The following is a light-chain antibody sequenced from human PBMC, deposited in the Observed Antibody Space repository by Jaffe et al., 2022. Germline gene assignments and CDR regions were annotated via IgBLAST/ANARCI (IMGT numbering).Light chain of an antibody. CDR1: QSISSW. V-gene: IGKV1-5*03. Sequence: DIQMTQSPSTLSASVGDRVTITCRASQSISSWLAWYQQKPGKAPKLLIYKASSLESGVPSRFSGSGSGTEFTLTISSLQPDDFATYYCQQYNSYSPETFGQGTKLEIK. CDR2: KAS. CDR3: QQYNSYSPET. J-gene: IGKJ2*01.